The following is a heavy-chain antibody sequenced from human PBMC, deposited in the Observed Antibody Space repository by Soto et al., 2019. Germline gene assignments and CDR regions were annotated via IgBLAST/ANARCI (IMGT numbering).Heavy chain of an antibody. J-gene: IGHJ6*02. CDR1: GFTFSSYA. V-gene: IGHV3-30-3*01. D-gene: IGHD5-12*01. Sequence: GGSLRLSCAASGFTFSSYAMHWVRQAPGKGLEWVAVISYDGSNKYYADSVKGRFTISRDNSKNTLYLQMNSLRAEDTAVYYCARPEAGYRGDDVRFPYYYYYGMDVWGQGTTVTVSS. CDR3: ARPEAGYRGDDVRFPYYYYYGMDV. CDR2: ISYDGSNK.